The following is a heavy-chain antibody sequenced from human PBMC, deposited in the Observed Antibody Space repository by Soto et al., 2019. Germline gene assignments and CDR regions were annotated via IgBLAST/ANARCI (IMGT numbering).Heavy chain of an antibody. Sequence: GGSLRLSCAASGFTFSDHYMSWIRQAPGKGLEWVSYISSSGSSIYYADSVKGRFTISRDNAKNSLYLQMNSLRAEDTAVYYCARYRTYYYDSSGSYYYYGMDVWGQGTTVTVSS. J-gene: IGHJ6*02. D-gene: IGHD3-22*01. V-gene: IGHV3-11*01. CDR3: ARYRTYYYDSSGSYYYYGMDV. CDR2: ISSSGSSI. CDR1: GFTFSDHY.